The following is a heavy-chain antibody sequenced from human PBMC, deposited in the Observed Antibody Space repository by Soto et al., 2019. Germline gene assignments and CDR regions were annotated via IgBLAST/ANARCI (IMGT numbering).Heavy chain of an antibody. D-gene: IGHD6-13*01. J-gene: IGHJ4*02. CDR1: GGSLTSYY. CDR3: ARRGQTAGKTIFDY. V-gene: IGHV4-59*08. Sequence: ASETLSLTCTVSGGSLTSYYWSWIRQPPGKGLEWIGFVYYTGIARYNPSLKSRVTISVDTSKNQFSLQLSSVTAADTAVYYCARRGQTAGKTIFDYWGQGNLVTVSS. CDR2: VYYTGIA.